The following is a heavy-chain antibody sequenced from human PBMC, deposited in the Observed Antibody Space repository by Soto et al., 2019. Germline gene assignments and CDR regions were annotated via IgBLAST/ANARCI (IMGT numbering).Heavy chain of an antibody. CDR3: ARLDIVVVTADDYYDYYMDV. V-gene: IGHV1-18*01. D-gene: IGHD2-2*01. Sequence: QVQLVQSGAEVKKPGASVKVSCKASGYTFTSYGISWVRQAPGQGLEWMGWISAYNGNTNYAQKIQGRVTMTTDTSTSTAYMELRRLRSDDTAVYYCARLDIVVVTADDYYDYYMDVWGKGTTVTVSS. J-gene: IGHJ6*03. CDR1: GYTFTSYG. CDR2: ISAYNGNT.